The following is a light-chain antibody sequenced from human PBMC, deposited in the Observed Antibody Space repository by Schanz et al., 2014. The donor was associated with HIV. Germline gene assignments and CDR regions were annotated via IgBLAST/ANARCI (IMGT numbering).Light chain of an antibody. CDR1: RNDVGTYNL. Sequence: QSALTQPASVSGSPGQSITISCTGTRNDVGTYNLVSWYQQHPGKAPQLMIYEVTKRPSGVSDRFSGSKSDNTASLTISGLQADDEAEYYCTSYAGRNGLVFGGGTKLTV. V-gene: IGLV2-23*02. CDR2: EVT. CDR3: TSYAGRNGLV. J-gene: IGLJ2*01.